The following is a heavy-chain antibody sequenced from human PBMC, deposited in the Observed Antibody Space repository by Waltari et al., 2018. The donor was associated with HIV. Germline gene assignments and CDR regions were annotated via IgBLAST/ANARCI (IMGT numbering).Heavy chain of an antibody. CDR2: LKRGSSGG. CDR3: VRDDPGYTPIDY. D-gene: IGHD6-25*01. Sequence: EAGGGLVGPGASLTLSWLGSGFAFRHCSFKWVRRRPGKGHEGVAALKRGSSGGSYVDYVKGRFTISRDDSVNTLFLHLDKVKAEDTARYVCVRDDPGYTPIDYWGPGTLVSVSP. V-gene: IGHV3-7*03. J-gene: IGHJ4*02. CDR1: GFAFRHCS.